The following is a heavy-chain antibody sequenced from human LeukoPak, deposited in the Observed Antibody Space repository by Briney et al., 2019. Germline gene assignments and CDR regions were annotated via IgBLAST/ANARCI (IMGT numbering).Heavy chain of an antibody. CDR3: APGGRITFGGEPAYYYDY. V-gene: IGHV1-2*02. J-gene: IGHJ4*02. Sequence: GASVKVSCKTSGYTFSDYYIHWVRQAPGQGLEWMGWIDPNSGATNYAQKFQSRVTMTRATPISTVYMELSRLRSDDPAVYYCAPGGRITFGGEPAYYYDYWGQGTLVTVSS. CDR1: GYTFSDYY. D-gene: IGHD3-16*01. CDR2: IDPNSGAT.